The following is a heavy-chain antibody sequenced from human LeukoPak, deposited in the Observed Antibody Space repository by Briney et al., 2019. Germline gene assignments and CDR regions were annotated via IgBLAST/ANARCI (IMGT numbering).Heavy chain of an antibody. Sequence: GASVKVSCKASGYTFTSYDINWVRQAPGQGLEWMGWISAYNGNTNYAQKLQGRVTMTTDTSTSTAYMELRSLRSDDTAVYYCARDRGSIAAAGDLDYWGQGTLVTVSS. CDR1: GYTFTSYD. CDR3: ARDRGSIAAAGDLDY. CDR2: ISAYNGNT. V-gene: IGHV1-18*01. J-gene: IGHJ4*02. D-gene: IGHD6-13*01.